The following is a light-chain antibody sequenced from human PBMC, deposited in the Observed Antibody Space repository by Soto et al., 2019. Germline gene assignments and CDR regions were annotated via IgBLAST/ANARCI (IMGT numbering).Light chain of an antibody. V-gene: IGKV3-20*01. J-gene: IGKJ3*01. CDR2: GAS. CDR1: QTVNNNY. Sequence: EILLTQSPGTLSLCPGERATLSCRASQTVNNNYLTWYQQTPGQAPRLLIYGASSRATGIPDKFSASGSGTDFTLTISRLEPEDFAVYYCQQYGTSPFTFGPGTKVDIK. CDR3: QQYGTSPFT.